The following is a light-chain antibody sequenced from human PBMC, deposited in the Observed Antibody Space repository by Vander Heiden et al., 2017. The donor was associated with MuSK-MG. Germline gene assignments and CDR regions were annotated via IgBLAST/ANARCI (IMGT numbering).Light chain of an antibody. CDR2: YKLDSDK. CDR1: SGINVGTYR. V-gene: IGLV5-45*03. Sequence: QAVLTQPSSLSASPGASASLTCTLRSGINVGTYRIYWYQQKPGSPPQYLLTYKLDSDKQQGSGVPSRFSGSKAASATAGILLISGLQAEDEADYYCMIWNSSAWVFGGGTKLTVL. CDR3: MIWNSSAWV. J-gene: IGLJ3*02.